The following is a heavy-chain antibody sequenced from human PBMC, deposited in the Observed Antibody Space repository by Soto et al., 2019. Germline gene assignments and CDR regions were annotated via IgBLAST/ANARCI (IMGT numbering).Heavy chain of an antibody. CDR3: AKVVNAIRFPFEY. D-gene: IGHD2-2*01. CDR2: ISGSGSST. CDR1: GFSFSNYA. Sequence: EVQLLESGGGLVQPGGSLRLSCAASGFSFSNYAMTWVRQAPGKGLEWVSSISGSGSSTYYADSVRGRFTISRDNSKNTLYLQMNSLRAEDTATDYCAKVVNAIRFPFEYWGQGTLVTVSS. J-gene: IGHJ4*02. V-gene: IGHV3-23*01.